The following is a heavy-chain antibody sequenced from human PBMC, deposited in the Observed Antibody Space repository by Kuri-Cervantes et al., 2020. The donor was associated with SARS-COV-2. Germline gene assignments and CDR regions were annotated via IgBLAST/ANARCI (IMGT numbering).Heavy chain of an antibody. CDR1: GFNFSRTD. V-gene: IGHV3-30*03. Sequence: GALRLSCAASGFNFSRTDMHWVRQAPGKGLEWVAVISHDGKNKKCIASGKGRFTISRGNSKNTLYLQMNSLRAEDTAVYYCARGAGISGWFDWGQGTLVTVSS. J-gene: IGHJ4*02. CDR3: ARGAGISGWFD. D-gene: IGHD6-19*01. CDR2: ISHDGKNK.